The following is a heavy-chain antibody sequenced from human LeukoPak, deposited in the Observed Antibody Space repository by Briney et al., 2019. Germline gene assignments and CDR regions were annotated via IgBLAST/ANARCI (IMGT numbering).Heavy chain of an antibody. CDR2: ISYDGSKK. D-gene: IGHD3-9*01. Sequence: PGGSLRLSCAASGFTFSTYAMHWVRQAPGKGLEWVALISYDGSKKYYADSVKGRFTISRDNSKNTLYLQMNSLRAEDTAVYYCARDKVGTDYFILYYFDYWGQGALVTVSS. J-gene: IGHJ4*02. CDR1: GFTFSTYA. CDR3: ARDKVGTDYFILYYFDY. V-gene: IGHV3-30*04.